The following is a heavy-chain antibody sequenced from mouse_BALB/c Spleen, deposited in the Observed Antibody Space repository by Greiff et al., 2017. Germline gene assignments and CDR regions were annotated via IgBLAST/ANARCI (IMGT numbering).Heavy chain of an antibody. CDR3: ARRAPNWASYAMDY. CDR2: IYWDDDK. Sequence: QGTLKVSGPGILQPSQTLSLTCSFSGFSLSTSGMGVSWIRQPSGKGLEWLAHIYWDDDKRYNPSLKSRLTISKDTSSNQVFLKITSVDTADTATYYCARRAPNWASYAMDYWGQGTSVTVSS. V-gene: IGHV8-12*01. CDR1: GFSLSTSGMG. J-gene: IGHJ4*01. D-gene: IGHD4-1*01.